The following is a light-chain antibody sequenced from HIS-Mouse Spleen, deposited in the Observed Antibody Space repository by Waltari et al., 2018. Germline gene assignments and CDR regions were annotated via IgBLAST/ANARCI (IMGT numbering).Light chain of an antibody. J-gene: IGLJ3*02. CDR2: RNN. CDR3: AAWDDSLSGWV. Sequence: QSVLTQPPSASGTPGQRVTISCSGSSSNIGSNYVYWYQQLPGTAPKLLIYRNNQRPSGAADRFSGSKSGTSSYLAISGLRSEDEADYYCAAWDDSLSGWVFGGGTNLTVL. V-gene: IGLV1-47*01. CDR1: SSNIGSNY.